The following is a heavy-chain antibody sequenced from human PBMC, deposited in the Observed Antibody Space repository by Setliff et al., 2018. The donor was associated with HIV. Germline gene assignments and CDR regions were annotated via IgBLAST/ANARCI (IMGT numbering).Heavy chain of an antibody. D-gene: IGHD5-18*01. CDR2: ISGSGGST. J-gene: IGHJ4*02. Sequence: GGSLRLSCAASGFTFSSYAMSWVRQAPGKGLEWVSAISGSGGSTYYADSVKGRFTISRDNSKNTLYLQMNSLRAEDTAVYYCAKGRGYSYGPPLGYFDSWGQGALVTVSS. CDR1: GFTFSSYA. CDR3: AKGRGYSYGPPLGYFDS. V-gene: IGHV3-23*01.